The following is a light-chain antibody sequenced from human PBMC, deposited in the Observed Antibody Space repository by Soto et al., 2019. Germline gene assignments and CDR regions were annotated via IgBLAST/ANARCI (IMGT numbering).Light chain of an antibody. CDR1: QSISSW. Sequence: DIQMTQSPSTLSASVGDRVTITCRASQSISSWLAWYQQKPGKAPKLLIYDASSLESGVPSRFSGSGSGTEFTLTISSLQHDDFATYSCQQYNSYSVTLGQGTKVDIK. V-gene: IGKV1-5*01. CDR3: QQYNSYSVT. J-gene: IGKJ1*01. CDR2: DAS.